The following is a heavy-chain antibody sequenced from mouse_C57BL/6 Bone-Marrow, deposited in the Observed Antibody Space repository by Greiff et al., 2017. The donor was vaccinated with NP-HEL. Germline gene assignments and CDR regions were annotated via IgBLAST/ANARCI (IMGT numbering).Heavy chain of an antibody. CDR2: IYPSDGST. V-gene: IGHV1-85*01. D-gene: IGHD1-1*01. Sequence: VQLQQSGPELVKPGASVKLSCKASGYTFTSYDINWVKQRPGQGLEWIGGIYPSDGSTKYNEKFKGKATLTVDTSSSTAYMELHSLTSEDSAVYYCARVGYGSLYAMDYWGQGTSVTVSS. CDR1: GYTFTSYD. CDR3: ARVGYGSLYAMDY. J-gene: IGHJ4*01.